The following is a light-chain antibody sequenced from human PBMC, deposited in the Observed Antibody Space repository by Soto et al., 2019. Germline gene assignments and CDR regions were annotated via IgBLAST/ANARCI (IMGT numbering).Light chain of an antibody. CDR1: QSVSSNL. Sequence: DIVLTQSPGTLSLSPGESATLSCRASQSVSSNLAAWYQQKPGQAPRLLIYGGSSRATGIPGRFSGSGSETDFTLTITRLEPEDFAVYYCQQYSSSRTFGQGTKVDIK. CDR3: QQYSSSRT. V-gene: IGKV3-20*01. CDR2: GGS. J-gene: IGKJ1*01.